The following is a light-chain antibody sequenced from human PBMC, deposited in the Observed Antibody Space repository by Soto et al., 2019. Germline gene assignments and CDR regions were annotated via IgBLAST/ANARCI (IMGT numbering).Light chain of an antibody. J-gene: IGLJ1*01. CDR3: SSYTSTSPYV. V-gene: IGLV2-14*01. Sequence: QSVLTQPASGSGSPGQSITISCTGTSSDVGGYNYVSWYQQHPGKAPKLMIYEVTNRPSGVSNRFSGSKSGNTASLTISGLQAEGEADYYCSSYTSTSPYVFGTGTKVTAL. CDR2: EVT. CDR1: SSDVGGYNY.